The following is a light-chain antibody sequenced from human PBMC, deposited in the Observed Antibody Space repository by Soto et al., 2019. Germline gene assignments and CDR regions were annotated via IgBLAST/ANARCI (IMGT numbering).Light chain of an antibody. CDR1: QSVSSN. CDR2: GAS. J-gene: IGKJ5*01. CDR3: QQYNNWPLT. Sequence: ERVIAQAPATLSVSPRERATLXXRASQSVSSNLAWYQQKPGQAPRXIIYGASTRATDVPARFSGSGAGTEFTLTISSLQSEDFAVYYCQQYNNWPLTFGQGTRLEIK. V-gene: IGKV3-15*01.